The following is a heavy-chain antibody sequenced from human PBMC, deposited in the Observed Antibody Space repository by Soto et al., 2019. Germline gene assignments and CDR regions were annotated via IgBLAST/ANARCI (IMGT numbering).Heavy chain of an antibody. CDR1: GFTFSSYS. CDR3: ASAGYCSSGSCYGSDY. Sequence: SGFTFSSYSMNWVRQTPGQGLEWVPSISSSSSYIDYADSVKGRFTISRDNSKNTLYLQINSLRAEDTAVYYCASAGYCSSGSCYGSDYWGQGTLVTVSS. D-gene: IGHD2-15*01. J-gene: IGHJ4*02. V-gene: IGHV3-21*06. CDR2: ISSSSSYI.